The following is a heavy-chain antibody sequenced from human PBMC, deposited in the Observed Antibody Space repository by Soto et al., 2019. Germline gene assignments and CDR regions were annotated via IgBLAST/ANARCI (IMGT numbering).Heavy chain of an antibody. CDR2: MNPNSGNT. V-gene: IGHV1-8*01. CDR3: ARDLYYYDHWFDP. D-gene: IGHD3-22*01. J-gene: IGHJ5*02. Sequence: GASVKVSCKASGYTFTSYDINWVRQATGQGLEWMGWMNPNSGNTGYAQKFQGRVTMTRNTSISTAYMELSSLRAEDTAVYYCARDLYYYDHWFDPWGQGTLVTVSS. CDR1: GYTFTSYD.